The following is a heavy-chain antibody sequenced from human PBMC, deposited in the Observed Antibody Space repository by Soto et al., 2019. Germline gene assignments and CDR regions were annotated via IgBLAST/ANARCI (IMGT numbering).Heavy chain of an antibody. CDR2: INAGNGNT. D-gene: IGHD3-16*01. J-gene: IGHJ5*02. Sequence: QVQLVQSGAEVKKPGASVKVSCKASGYTFTSYAMHWVRQAPGQRLEWMGWINAGNGNTKYSQKFQGRVTITRDTSANTAYMELCSLRSEDTAVYYCARGSGGYDYIWGSYHRFDPWGQGTLVTVSS. CDR3: ARGSGGYDYIWGSYHRFDP. V-gene: IGHV1-3*01. CDR1: GYTFTSYA.